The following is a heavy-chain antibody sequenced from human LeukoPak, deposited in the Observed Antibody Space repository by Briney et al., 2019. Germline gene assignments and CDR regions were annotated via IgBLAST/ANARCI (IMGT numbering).Heavy chain of an antibody. J-gene: IGHJ3*02. CDR1: GGSISSGGYY. Sequence: PSETLSLTCTVSGGSISSGGYYWSWIRQPPGKGLEWIGYIYHSGSTYYNPSLKSRVTISVDTSKNQFSLKLSSVTAADTAVYYCARAPSGYDHPDAFDIWGQGTMVTASS. CDR3: ARAPSGYDHPDAFDI. V-gene: IGHV4-30-2*01. CDR2: IYHSGST. D-gene: IGHD5-12*01.